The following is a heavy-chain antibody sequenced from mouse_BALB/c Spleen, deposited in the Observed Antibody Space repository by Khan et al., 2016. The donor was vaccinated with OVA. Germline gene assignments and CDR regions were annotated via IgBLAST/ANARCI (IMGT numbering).Heavy chain of an antibody. CDR3: ARRDYFGSSSFAY. V-gene: IGHV1S136*01. Sequence: VRLQQSGPELVKPGASVKMSCKASGYTFTSYVMHWVKQKPGQSLEWIGYINPYNDGTKYNEKFKGKATLTSDKSSSTAYMELSSLTSEDSAVYYCARRDYFGSSSFAYWGQGTLVTVSA. J-gene: IGHJ3*01. CDR2: INPYNDGT. D-gene: IGHD1-1*01. CDR1: GYTFTSYV.